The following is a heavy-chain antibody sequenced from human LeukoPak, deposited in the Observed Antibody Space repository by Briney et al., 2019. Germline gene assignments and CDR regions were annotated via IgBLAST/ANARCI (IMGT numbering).Heavy chain of an antibody. CDR2: IYPGDSDT. V-gene: IGHV5-51*01. Sequence: GESLKTSCKASGYTFTSYWIGWVRQMPGKGLEWMGIIYPGDSDTRYSPSFQGQVTISADKSITTAYLQWSSLKASDTAMYYCARHGEVGGFDPWGQGTLVTVSS. CDR3: ARHGEVGGFDP. D-gene: IGHD3-10*01. CDR1: GYTFTSYW. J-gene: IGHJ5*02.